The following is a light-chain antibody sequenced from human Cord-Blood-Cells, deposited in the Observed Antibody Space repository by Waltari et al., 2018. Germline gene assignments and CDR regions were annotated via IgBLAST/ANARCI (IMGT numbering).Light chain of an antibody. J-gene: IGLJ2*01. CDR3: SSYTSSSTLV. CDR1: SSDVGGYNY. Sequence: QSALTQPASVSGSPGQSITISCPGTSSDVGGYNYVSWYQQHPGKASKLMIYDVSKRPSGVSNRFSGSKSGNTASLTISGLQAEDEADYYCSSYTSSSTLVFGGGTKLTVL. V-gene: IGLV2-14*01. CDR2: DVS.